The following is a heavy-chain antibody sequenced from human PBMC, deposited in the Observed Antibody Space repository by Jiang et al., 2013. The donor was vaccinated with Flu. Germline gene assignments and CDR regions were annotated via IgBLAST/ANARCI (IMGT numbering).Heavy chain of an antibody. CDR1: TYSFTNYW. CDR3: ARHALGGSGWHYFD. J-gene: IGHJ4*01. V-gene: IGHV5-10-1*01. CDR2: LILVTLIP. Sequence: VQLLESGAEVKKPGESLRISCQGSTYSFTNYWITWARQMPGKGLEWMGRLILVTLIPHTARPCEATSPSQLTSPSTTAYLQWRSLKASDTAIYYCARHALGGSGWHYFD. D-gene: IGHD6-25*01.